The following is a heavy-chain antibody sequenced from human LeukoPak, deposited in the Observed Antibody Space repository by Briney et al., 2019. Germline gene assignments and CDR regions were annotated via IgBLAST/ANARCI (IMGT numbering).Heavy chain of an antibody. Sequence: SETLSLTCAVYGASFSYDYWSWIRQAPGKGLEWIGEINHSGSITYNPSLKSRVTISAEKSKSQFSLRLTSVTAADTAVYYCAKGVWAPRFDSWGQGTTVTVSS. J-gene: IGHJ5*01. D-gene: IGHD7-27*01. CDR2: INHSGSI. V-gene: IGHV4-34*01. CDR3: AKGVWAPRFDS. CDR1: GASFSYDY.